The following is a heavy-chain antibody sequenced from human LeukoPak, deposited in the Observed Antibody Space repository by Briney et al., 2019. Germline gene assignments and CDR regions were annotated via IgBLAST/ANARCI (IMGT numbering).Heavy chain of an antibody. CDR1: GYKFTSYW. V-gene: IGHV5-51*01. J-gene: IGHJ4*02. CDR2: IYPGDSDT. CDR3: ASITLGGCGRSWSPFDY. D-gene: IGHD6-13*01. Sequence: RGESLKISCKGSGYKFTSYWIGWVRQMPGKGLEWMGIIYPGDSDTRYSPSFQGQVTMSADKSISTAYLQWSSLKASDTAIYYCASITLGGCGRSWSPFDYWGQGTLVTVSS.